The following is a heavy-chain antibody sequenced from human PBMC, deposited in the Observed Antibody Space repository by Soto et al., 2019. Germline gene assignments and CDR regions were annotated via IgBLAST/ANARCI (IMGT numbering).Heavy chain of an antibody. V-gene: IGHV4-39*01. J-gene: IGHJ3*02. Sequence: SETLSLTCTVSGGSISSSSYYWGWIRQPPGKGLEWIGSIYYSGSTYYNPYLKSRVTISVDTSKNQFSLKLSSVTAADTAVYYCARHANDVSDAFDIWGQGTMVTVSS. CDR3: ARHANDVSDAFDI. CDR1: GGSISSSSYY. CDR2: IYYSGST. D-gene: IGHD1-1*01.